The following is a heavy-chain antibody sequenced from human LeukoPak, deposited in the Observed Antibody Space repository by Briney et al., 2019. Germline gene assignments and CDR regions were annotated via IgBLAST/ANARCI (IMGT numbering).Heavy chain of an antibody. J-gene: IGHJ4*02. CDR3: AKIPATVTTFGYFDY. Sequence: GGSLRLSCAASGFTFSSYAMSWVRQAPGKGLEWVSVISGSGGSTYYADSVKGRFTISRDNSKNTLYLQMNSLRAEDTAVYYCAKIPATVTTFGYFDYWGQGTLVTVSS. CDR2: ISGSGGST. CDR1: GFTFSSYA. V-gene: IGHV3-23*01. D-gene: IGHD4-17*01.